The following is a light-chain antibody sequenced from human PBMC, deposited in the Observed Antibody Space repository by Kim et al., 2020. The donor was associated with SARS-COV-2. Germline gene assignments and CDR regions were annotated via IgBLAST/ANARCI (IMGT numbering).Light chain of an antibody. CDR2: AAS. J-gene: IGKJ1*01. CDR3: QKYNNAPWT. V-gene: IGKV1-27*01. Sequence: ASIRDRVTITVRARQGLSNYLSWYQQKPGKAPRLLIYAASTLQSGVPSRFSGSGSGTDFSLTISSLQPEDVATYYCQKYNNAPWTFGQGTKVEIK. CDR1: QGLSNY.